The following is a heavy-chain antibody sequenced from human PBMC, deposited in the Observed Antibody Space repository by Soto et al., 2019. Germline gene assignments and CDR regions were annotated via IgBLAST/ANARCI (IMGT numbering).Heavy chain of an antibody. D-gene: IGHD3-3*01. V-gene: IGHV3-30-3*01. J-gene: IGHJ6*02. Sequence: PGGSLRLSCAASGFTFSSYAMHWVRQAPGKGLEWVAVISYDGSNKYYADSVKGRFTISRDNSKNTLYLQMNSLRAEDTAVYYCARDELRFLEWLPSRYGMDVWGQGTTVTVSS. CDR1: GFTFSSYA. CDR2: ISYDGSNK. CDR3: ARDELRFLEWLPSRYGMDV.